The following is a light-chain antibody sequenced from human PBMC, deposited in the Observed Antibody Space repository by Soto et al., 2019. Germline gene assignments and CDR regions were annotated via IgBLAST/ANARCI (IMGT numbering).Light chain of an antibody. CDR3: QSYDSSLSASV. CDR2: GNS. CDR1: SSNIGAGYE. J-gene: IGLJ7*01. Sequence: QSVLTQPPSVSGAPGQRVTISCTGSSSNIGAGYEVHWYQQLPGTAPKLLIHGNSNRPSGVPDRFSGSKSGTSASLAITGLQAEDEADYYCQSYDSSLSASVFGGGTQLTVL. V-gene: IGLV1-40*01.